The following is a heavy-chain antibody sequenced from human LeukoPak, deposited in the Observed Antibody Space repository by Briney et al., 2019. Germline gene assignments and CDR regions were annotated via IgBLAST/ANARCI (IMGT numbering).Heavy chain of an antibody. CDR1: GFTFGDYA. CDR2: IRSKAYGGTT. V-gene: IGHV3-49*04. Sequence: GGSLRLSCTASGFTFGDYAMSWVRQAPGKGLEWVGFIRSKAYGGTTEYAACVKCRFTISRDDSKSIAYLQMNSLKTEDTAVYYCTRDRGGSDIVVVPAAHDAFDIWGQGTMVTVSS. D-gene: IGHD2-2*01. J-gene: IGHJ3*02. CDR3: TRDRGGSDIVVVPAAHDAFDI.